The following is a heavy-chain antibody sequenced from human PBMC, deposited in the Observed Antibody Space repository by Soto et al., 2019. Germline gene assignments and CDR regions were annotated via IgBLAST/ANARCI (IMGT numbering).Heavy chain of an antibody. J-gene: IGHJ5*02. CDR1: GFTFSGSA. CDR3: TTGGGGLS. D-gene: IGHD2-15*01. CDR2: IRSKANSYAT. V-gene: IGHV3-73*02. Sequence: EVQLVESGGGLVQPGGSLKLSCAASGFTFSGSAMHWVRQASGKGLEWVGRIRSKANSYATAYAASVKGRFTISRDDSKNTAYVQMNSLKTEDTSVYYCTTGGGGLSWGQGTLVTVSS.